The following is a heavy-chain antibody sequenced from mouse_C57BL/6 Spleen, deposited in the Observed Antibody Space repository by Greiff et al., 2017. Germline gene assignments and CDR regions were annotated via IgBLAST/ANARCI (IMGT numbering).Heavy chain of an antibody. CDR3: ARRAGNLGSMDY. D-gene: IGHD2-1*01. CDR1: GYAFSSYW. CDR2: IYPGDGDT. J-gene: IGHJ4*01. V-gene: IGHV1-80*01. Sequence: VKLVESGAELVKPGASVKISCKASGYAFSSYWMNWVKQRPGKGLEWIGQIYPGDGDTNYNGKFKGKATLTADKSSSTAYMQLSSLTSEDSAVYFCARRAGNLGSMDYWGQGTSVTVSS.